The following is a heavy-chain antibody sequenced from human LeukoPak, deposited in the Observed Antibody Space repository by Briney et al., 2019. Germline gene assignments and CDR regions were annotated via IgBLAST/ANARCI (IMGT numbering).Heavy chain of an antibody. V-gene: IGHV4-39*07. D-gene: IGHD6-25*01. CDR1: GGSIISSSYY. CDR3: ARDLDRRLRNDAFDV. CDR2: IYYSGNT. J-gene: IGHJ3*01. Sequence: SETLSLTCTVSGGSIISSSYYWGWIRQPPGKGLEWIGSIYYSGNTDYNPSLKSRVTISVETSKNQFSLKLSSVTAADTAVYYCARDLDRRLRNDAFDVWGPGTMVTVSS.